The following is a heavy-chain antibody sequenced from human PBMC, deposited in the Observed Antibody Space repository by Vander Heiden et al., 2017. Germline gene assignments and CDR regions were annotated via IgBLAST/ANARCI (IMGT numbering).Heavy chain of an antibody. J-gene: IGHJ4*02. CDR1: GFTFDDYA. CDR2: ISWNSGSI. CDR3: EKGLGSGLDY. V-gene: IGHV3-9*01. Sequence: EVQLVESGGGLVQPGRSLRLSGSASGFTFDDYAIHWDRQAPGKGLEWVSGISWNSGSIGDADSVKGRVTISRDNAKNSLYLQMNSRRAEDTALYDCEKGLGSGLDYWGQGTLVTVSA. D-gene: IGHD6-19*01.